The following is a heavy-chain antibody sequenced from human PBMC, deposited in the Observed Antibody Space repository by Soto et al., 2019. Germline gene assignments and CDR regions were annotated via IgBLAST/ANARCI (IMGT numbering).Heavy chain of an antibody. CDR2: ISGSGGST. V-gene: IGHV3-23*01. J-gene: IGHJ6*03. Sequence: EVQLLESGGGLVQPGGSLRLSCAASGFTFSSYAMSWVRQAPGKGLEWVSAISGSGGSTYYADSVKGRFTISRDNSKNTLYLQMNSLRAEDTAVYYCARLPGELSRFYYYYMDVWGKGTTVTVSS. D-gene: IGHD3-16*02. CDR3: ARLPGELSRFYYYYMDV. CDR1: GFTFSSYA.